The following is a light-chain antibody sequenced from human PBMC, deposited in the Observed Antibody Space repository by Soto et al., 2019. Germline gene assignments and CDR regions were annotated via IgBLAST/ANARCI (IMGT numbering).Light chain of an antibody. CDR3: QQLKSYPFT. Sequence: SITCRASQGISSALAWYQHKPGKPPKILIYDASSLQSGVPSRFSGSESGTECTLTISSLQPEDFATYYCQQLKSYPFTFGQGTRLEIK. J-gene: IGKJ5*01. CDR2: DAS. CDR1: QGISSA. V-gene: IGKV1-13*02.